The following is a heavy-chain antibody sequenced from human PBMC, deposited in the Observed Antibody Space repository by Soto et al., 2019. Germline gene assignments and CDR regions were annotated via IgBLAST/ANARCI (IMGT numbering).Heavy chain of an antibody. V-gene: IGHV1-18*01. CDR3: ARDRYDSSGYYHDAFDI. Sequence: ASVKVSCKASGYTFTSYGISWVRQAPGQGLEWMGWISAYNGNTNYAQKFQGRVTMTRDTSTSTVYMELSSLRSEDTAAYYCARDRYDSSGYYHDAFDIWGQGTMVTVS. D-gene: IGHD3-22*01. J-gene: IGHJ3*02. CDR1: GYTFTSYG. CDR2: ISAYNGNT.